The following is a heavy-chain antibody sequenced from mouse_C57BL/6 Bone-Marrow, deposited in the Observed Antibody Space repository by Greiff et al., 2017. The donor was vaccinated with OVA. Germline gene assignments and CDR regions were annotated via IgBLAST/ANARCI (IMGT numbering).Heavy chain of an antibody. J-gene: IGHJ2*01. V-gene: IGHV1-69*01. CDR3: ARSRQLRLRYYFDY. D-gene: IGHD3-2*02. Sequence: VQLQQPGAELVMPGASVKLSCKASGYTFTSYWMHWVKQRPGQGLEWIGEIDPSDSYTNYNQKFKGKSTLTVDKSSSTAYMQLSSLTSEDSAVYYCARSRQLRLRYYFDYWGQGTTLTVSS. CDR1: GYTFTSYW. CDR2: IDPSDSYT.